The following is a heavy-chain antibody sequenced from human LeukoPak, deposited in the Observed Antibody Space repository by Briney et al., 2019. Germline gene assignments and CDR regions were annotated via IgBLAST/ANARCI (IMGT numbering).Heavy chain of an antibody. CDR1: GGSISSYY. V-gene: IGHV4-59*12. Sequence: SETLSLTCTVSGGSISSYYWSWIRQPPGKGLEWIGCIYYSGSTNYNPSLKSRVTISVDTSKNQFSLKLSSVTAADTAVYYCARESVGHSSSCCFDWGQGTLVTVSS. CDR3: ARESVGHSSSCCFD. D-gene: IGHD6-13*01. J-gene: IGHJ4*02. CDR2: IYYSGST.